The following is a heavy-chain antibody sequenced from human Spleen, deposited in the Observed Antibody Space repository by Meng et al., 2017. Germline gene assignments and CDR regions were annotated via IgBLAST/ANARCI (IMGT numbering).Heavy chain of an antibody. CDR1: GGSFSDYY. CDR2: INHSGST. J-gene: IGHJ4*02. CDR3: ARGPTTMAHDFDY. Sequence: QVQLPQWVAGLLKPSETLSLTCVVSGGSFSDYYWSWTRQPPGKGLEWIGEINHSGSTNYNPSLESRATISVDTSQNNLSLKLSSVTAADSAVYYCARGPTTMAHDFDYWGQGTLVTVSS. V-gene: IGHV4-34*01. D-gene: IGHD4-11*01.